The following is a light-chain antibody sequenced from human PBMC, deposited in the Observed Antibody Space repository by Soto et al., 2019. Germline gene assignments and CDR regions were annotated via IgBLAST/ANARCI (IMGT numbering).Light chain of an antibody. CDR1: SSDVGGYDY. Sequence: QSVLTQPASVSGSPGQSVTISCTGTSSDVGGYDYVSWYQQHPGTAPKLMLYEVNNRPSGVSNRFSGSTSGNTASLIISGLQTEDEADYYCIAYTTTSTLLFGTGTKVTVL. V-gene: IGLV2-14*01. J-gene: IGLJ1*01. CDR3: IAYTTTSTLL. CDR2: EVN.